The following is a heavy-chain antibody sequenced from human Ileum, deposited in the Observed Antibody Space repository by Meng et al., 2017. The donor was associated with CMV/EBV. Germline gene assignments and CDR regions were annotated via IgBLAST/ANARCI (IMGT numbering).Heavy chain of an antibody. CDR3: ASPYDDAGYYSGY. CDR1: GFTFSSYP. CDR2: ISTSGGYI. V-gene: IGHV3-21*01. Sequence: GESLKISCAASGFTFSSYPMNWVRQAPGKGLEWASCISTSGGYIQYADSVKGRFTISRDNPKNSLYLQMNSLRAEDTAVYYCASPYDDAGYYSGYWGQGTLVTVSS. J-gene: IGHJ4*02. D-gene: IGHD3-22*01.